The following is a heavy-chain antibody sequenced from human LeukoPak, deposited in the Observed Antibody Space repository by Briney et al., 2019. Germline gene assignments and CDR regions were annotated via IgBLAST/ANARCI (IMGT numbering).Heavy chain of an antibody. CDR1: GYNFTNYV. D-gene: IGHD3-22*01. CDR2: VSAYNGKT. Sequence: GASVKVSCKASGYNFTNYVITWFRQAPGQGLEWMGWVSAYNGKTNYAQKFQDRVSMTTDTSTSTAYMELMSLRPDDTAIFYCARRRISSAYHLDLWGQGTLVTASS. J-gene: IGHJ5*02. V-gene: IGHV1-18*01. CDR3: ARRRISSAYHLDL.